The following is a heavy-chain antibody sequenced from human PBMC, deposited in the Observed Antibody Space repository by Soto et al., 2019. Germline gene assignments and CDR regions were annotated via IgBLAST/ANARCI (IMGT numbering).Heavy chain of an antibody. J-gene: IGHJ6*02. V-gene: IGHV1-46*01. CDR3: ARLWAEAAASPSGMDV. D-gene: IGHD6-13*01. CDR2: INPSGGST. Sequence: ASVKFSCKASGYTFTSYYMHCVRQAPGQGLEWMGIINPSGGSTSYAQKFQGRVTMTRDTSTSTVYMELSSLRSEDTAVYYCARLWAEAAASPSGMDVWGQGTTVTVSS. CDR1: GYTFTSYY.